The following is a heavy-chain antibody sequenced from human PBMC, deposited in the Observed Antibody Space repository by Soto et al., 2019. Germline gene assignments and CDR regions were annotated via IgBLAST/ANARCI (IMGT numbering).Heavy chain of an antibody. J-gene: IGHJ3*02. Sequence: QVQLQESGPGLVKPSETLPLTCTVSGGSINNYFWSWIRQRPGEGLEYIGYIYYTGSTKYNPSLESRVTISLDTSKNQFCLKLSSVTAADSAMYFCTRSRWGYAFDIWGQGTMVTVSS. D-gene: IGHD7-27*01. CDR2: IYYTGST. CDR1: GGSINNYF. CDR3: TRSRWGYAFDI. V-gene: IGHV4-59*01.